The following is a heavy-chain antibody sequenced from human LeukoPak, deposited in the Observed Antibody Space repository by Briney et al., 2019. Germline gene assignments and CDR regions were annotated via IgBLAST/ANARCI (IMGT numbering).Heavy chain of an antibody. CDR2: IKNDGSEK. CDR1: GLSFSSFA. CDR3: TRDSGLTGYDLLDY. J-gene: IGHJ4*02. V-gene: IGHV3-7*01. Sequence: PGGSLRLSCAASGLSFSSFAMSWVRQGPARGLEWVANIKNDGSEKYYVDSVKGRFTISRDNAENSLFLQMNSLRVEDTAIYYCTRDSGLTGYDLLDYWGQGTLVTVSS. D-gene: IGHD5-12*01.